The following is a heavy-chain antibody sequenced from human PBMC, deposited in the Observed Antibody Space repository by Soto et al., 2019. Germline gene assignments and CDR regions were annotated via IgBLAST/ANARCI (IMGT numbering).Heavy chain of an antibody. J-gene: IGHJ6*02. D-gene: IGHD2-15*01. CDR3: SRVPQTQDIVVVVAANGMDV. Sequence: SETLSLTCAVYGGSFSGYYWSWIRQPPGKGLEWIGEINHSASTNYNPSLKSRVTISVDTSKNQSSLRLSSVTAADTAVYYCSRVPQTQDIVVVVAANGMDVWGQGTTVTVSS. V-gene: IGHV4-34*01. CDR2: INHSAST. CDR1: GGSFSGYY.